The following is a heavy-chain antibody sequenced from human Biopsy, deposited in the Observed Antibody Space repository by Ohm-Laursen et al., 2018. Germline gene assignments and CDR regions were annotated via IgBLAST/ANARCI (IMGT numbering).Heavy chain of an antibody. Sequence: TLSLTWTVSGASVNSGGYFWSWIRQHPGKGLEWVGYIFYSGSTSYNPSLASRVAISVDTSEKQSSLKLNSVTAADTAIYYCAAHYYDSSGYYYHQWGQGTLVTVSS. V-gene: IGHV4-31*02. CDR1: GASVNSGGYF. CDR3: AAHYYDSSGYYYHQ. D-gene: IGHD3-22*01. J-gene: IGHJ1*01. CDR2: IFYSGST.